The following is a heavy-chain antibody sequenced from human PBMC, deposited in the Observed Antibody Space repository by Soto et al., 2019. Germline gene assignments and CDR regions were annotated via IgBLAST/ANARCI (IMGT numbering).Heavy chain of an antibody. CDR3: ATLTSIAARPAGTYYFDY. CDR1: GGTFSSYA. J-gene: IGHJ4*02. CDR2: IIPIFGTA. D-gene: IGHD6-6*01. V-gene: IGHV1-69*13. Sequence: SVKVSCKASGGTFSSYAISWVRQAPGQGLEWMGGIIPIFGTANYAQKFQGRVTITADESTSTAYMELSSLRSEDTAVYYCATLTSIAARPAGTYYFDYWGQGTLVTVSS.